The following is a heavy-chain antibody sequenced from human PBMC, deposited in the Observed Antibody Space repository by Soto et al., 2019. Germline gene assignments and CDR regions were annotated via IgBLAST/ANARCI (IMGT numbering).Heavy chain of an antibody. V-gene: IGHV3-30*04. CDR1: GFTFSSYA. CDR2: MSKDGSNQ. D-gene: IGHD3-16*01. Sequence: QVPLVESGGGVVQPGRSLRLSCAASGFTFSSYAMHWVRRAPGKGLEWMAVMSKDGSNQYYADSVKGRFTISRDNSKNTLYLQMNSLRPEDTALYYCARDGGAYWGQGTLVIVSS. CDR3: ARDGGAY. J-gene: IGHJ4*02.